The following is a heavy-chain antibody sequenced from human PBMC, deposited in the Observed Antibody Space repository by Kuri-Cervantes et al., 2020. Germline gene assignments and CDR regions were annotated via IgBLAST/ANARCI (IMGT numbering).Heavy chain of an antibody. CDR2: INRGGST. Sequence: SQTLSLTCAVYGGSFSGYYLSWIRQPPGKGLEWIGEINRGGSTNYNPSLKSRISISVDTSKNQFSLKLSSVTAADTAVYYCARGSIRGHFDYWGQGTLVTVSS. CDR1: GGSFSGYY. CDR3: ARGSIRGHFDY. D-gene: IGHD2-21*01. V-gene: IGHV4-34*01. J-gene: IGHJ4*02.